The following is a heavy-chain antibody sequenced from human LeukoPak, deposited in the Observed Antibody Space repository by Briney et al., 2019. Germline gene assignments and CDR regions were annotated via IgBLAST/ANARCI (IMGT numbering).Heavy chain of an antibody. CDR3: VKEIAAAGTGGVDY. CDR1: GFTFDDYA. J-gene: IGHJ4*02. Sequence: PGRSLRLSCAASGFTFDDYAMHWVRQPPGKGLEWVSGISWNSGRIGYADSVKGRFTISRDNAKNSLYLQMNSLRVGDTALYYCVKEIAAAGTGGVDYWGQGTLVTVSS. D-gene: IGHD6-13*01. V-gene: IGHV3-9*01. CDR2: ISWNSGRI.